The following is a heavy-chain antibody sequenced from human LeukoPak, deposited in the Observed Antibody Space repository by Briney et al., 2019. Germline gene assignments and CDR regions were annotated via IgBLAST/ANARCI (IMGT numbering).Heavy chain of an antibody. D-gene: IGHD1-26*01. CDR2: IYYSGTT. CDR3: ARHWAHSGGGSYYFDY. J-gene: IGHJ4*02. Sequence: SETLSLTCTVSGGSISSSSYYWGWIRQPPGKGLEWIGSIYYSGTTYYNPSRKSRVTISVDTSKNQFSLKLISVTAADTSVYYCARHWAHSGGGSYYFDYWGQGTLVTVSS. CDR1: GGSISSSSYY. V-gene: IGHV4-39*01.